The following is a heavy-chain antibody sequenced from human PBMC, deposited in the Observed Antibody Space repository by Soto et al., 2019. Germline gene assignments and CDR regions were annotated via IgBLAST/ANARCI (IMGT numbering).Heavy chain of an antibody. CDR3: ARVSRGAARQGGYYYYYYGMDV. CDR2: ISSSSSYI. CDR1: GFTFSSYS. Sequence: EVQLVESGGGLVKPGGSLRLSCAASGFTFSSYSMNWVRQAPGKGLEWVSSISSSSSYIYYADSVKGRFTISRDNAKNSLYLQMNSLRAEDTAVYYCARVSRGAARQGGYYYYYYGMDVWGQGTTVTVSS. D-gene: IGHD6-6*01. J-gene: IGHJ6*02. V-gene: IGHV3-21*01.